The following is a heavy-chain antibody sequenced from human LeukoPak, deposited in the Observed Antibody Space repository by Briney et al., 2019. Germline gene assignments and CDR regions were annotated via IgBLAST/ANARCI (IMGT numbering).Heavy chain of an antibody. CDR1: GFTFSSYA. Sequence: PGGSLRLSCAASGFTFSSYAMSWVRQAPGKGLEWVSAISGSGGSTYYADSVKGRFTISRDNSKNTLYLQMSSLRAGDTAVYYCAKKSTTVTFFDYWGQGTLVTVSS. V-gene: IGHV3-23*01. CDR2: ISGSGGST. D-gene: IGHD4-17*01. CDR3: AKKSTTVTFFDY. J-gene: IGHJ4*02.